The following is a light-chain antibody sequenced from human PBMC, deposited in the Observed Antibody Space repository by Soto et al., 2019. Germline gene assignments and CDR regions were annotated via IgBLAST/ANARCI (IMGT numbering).Light chain of an antibody. CDR1: SPNIGAGYD. V-gene: IGLV1-40*01. Sequence: QLVLTQPPSVSGAPGQRVTISCTWSSPNIGAGYDVHWYQQLPGTAPKLLIYGNNNRPSGVPDRFSGSKSGTSASLAITGLQAEDEADYYCQSYDSSLRVFGGGTKVTVL. CDR2: GNN. J-gene: IGLJ2*01. CDR3: QSYDSSLRV.